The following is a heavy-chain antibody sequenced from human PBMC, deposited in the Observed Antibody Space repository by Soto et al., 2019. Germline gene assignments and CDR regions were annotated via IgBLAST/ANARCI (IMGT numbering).Heavy chain of an antibody. J-gene: IGHJ6*02. CDR1: GFTFNIYG. Sequence: QVQLVESGGGVVQPGRSLRLSCAASGFTFNIYGMHWVRQAPGKGLEWVTIIWYDGSNKYYADSVKGRFTISRDNSKNTLYLQMNSLRAEDTAVYYCARAGRDYDILTGYSDVWGQGTTVTVSS. CDR3: ARAGRDYDILTGYSDV. D-gene: IGHD3-9*01. V-gene: IGHV3-33*01. CDR2: IWYDGSNK.